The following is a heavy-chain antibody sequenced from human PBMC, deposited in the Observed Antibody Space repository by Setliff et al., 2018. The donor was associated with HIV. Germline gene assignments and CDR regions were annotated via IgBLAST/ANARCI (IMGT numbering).Heavy chain of an antibody. J-gene: IGHJ4*02. Sequence: SETLSLTCAVSGVSISSSHWWSWVRQPPGKGLEWIGEIYHSGISNYTPSLKSRVTISVDKSKSQFSLKLSSVTAADTAVYFCARALGYCSSSACYPKRFDSWGQGTLVTAPQ. D-gene: IGHD2-2*01. CDR3: ARALGYCSSSACYPKRFDS. CDR1: GVSISSSHW. V-gene: IGHV4-4*02. CDR2: IYHSGIS.